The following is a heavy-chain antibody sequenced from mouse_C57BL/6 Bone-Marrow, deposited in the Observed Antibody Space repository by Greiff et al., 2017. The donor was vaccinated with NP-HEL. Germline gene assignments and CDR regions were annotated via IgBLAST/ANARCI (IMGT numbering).Heavy chain of an antibody. V-gene: IGHV1-61*01. CDR3: ARRYYGSSSY. Sequence: QVQLQQPGAELVRPGSSVKLSCKASGYTFTSYWMDWVKQRPGQGLEWIGNIYPSDSETHYNQKFKDKATLTVDKSSSTAYMQLSSLTSEDSAVYYCARRYYGSSSYWGQGTSVTVSS. D-gene: IGHD1-1*01. CDR2: IYPSDSET. CDR1: GYTFTSYW. J-gene: IGHJ4*01.